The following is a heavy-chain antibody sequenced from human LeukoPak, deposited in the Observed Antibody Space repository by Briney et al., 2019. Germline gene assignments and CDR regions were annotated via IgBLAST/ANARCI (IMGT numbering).Heavy chain of an antibody. CDR3: ARDGLAIAAAGDNWFDP. D-gene: IGHD6-13*01. CDR1: GFTFMTYS. V-gene: IGHV3-21*01. J-gene: IGHJ5*02. Sequence: GGSLRLSCAASGFTFMTYSMNWVRQAPGKGLEWVSSISSSSSSYIYYADSVKGRFTISRDSAKNSLYLQMNSLRAEDTAVYYCARDGLAIAAAGDNWFDPWGQGTLVTVSS. CDR2: ISSSSSSYI.